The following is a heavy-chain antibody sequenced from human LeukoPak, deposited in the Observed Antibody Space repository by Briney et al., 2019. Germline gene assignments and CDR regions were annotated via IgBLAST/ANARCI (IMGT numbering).Heavy chain of an antibody. J-gene: IGHJ4*02. Sequence: PGRSLRLSCAASGFTFSSYAMHWVRQAPGKGLEWVAVISYDGSNKYYADSVKGRFTISRDNSKNTLYLQMNSLRAEDTAVYYCARDEELELFDYWGQGTLVTVSS. CDR2: ISYDGSNK. CDR1: GFTFSSYA. V-gene: IGHV3-30-3*01. D-gene: IGHD1-7*01. CDR3: ARDEELELFDY.